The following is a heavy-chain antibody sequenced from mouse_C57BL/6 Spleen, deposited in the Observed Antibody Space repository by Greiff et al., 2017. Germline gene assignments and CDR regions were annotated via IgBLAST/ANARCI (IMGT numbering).Heavy chain of an antibody. CDR1: GFTFSSYG. V-gene: IGHV5-6*01. CDR3: ARHADYGSSGYFDV. D-gene: IGHD1-1*01. J-gene: IGHJ1*03. Sequence: EVKLVESGGDLVKPGGSLKLSCAASGFTFSSYGMSWVRQTPDKRLEWVATISSGGSYTSYPDSVKGRFTIARDNAKNTLYLQMSSLKSEDTAMDYCARHADYGSSGYFDVWGTGTTVTVSS. CDR2: ISSGGSYT.